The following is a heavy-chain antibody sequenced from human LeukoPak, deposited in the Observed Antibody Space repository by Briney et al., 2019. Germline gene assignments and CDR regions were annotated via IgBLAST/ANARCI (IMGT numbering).Heavy chain of an antibody. D-gene: IGHD1-26*01. CDR1: GFTFNSYG. J-gene: IGHJ4*02. CDR2: ISGSGGST. Sequence: GGSLRLSCAASGFTFNSYGMSWVRQAPGKGLEWVSAISGSGGSTYYADSVKGRFTISRDNAKNTLYLQMNSLRAEDTAVYYCARDPSYSENIDYWGQGTLVTVSS. CDR3: ARDPSYSENIDY. V-gene: IGHV3-23*01.